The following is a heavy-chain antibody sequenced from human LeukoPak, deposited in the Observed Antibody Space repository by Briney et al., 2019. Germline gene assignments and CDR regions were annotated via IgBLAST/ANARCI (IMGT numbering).Heavy chain of an antibody. D-gene: IGHD6-6*01. CDR3: AGFSSIAARRGAFDI. CDR1: GGSISSSSYY. Sequence: SETLSLTCTVSGGSISSSSYYWSWIRQPAGKGLEWIGRIYTSGSTNYNPSLKSRVTISVDTSKNQFSLKLSSVTAADTAVYYCAGFSSIAARRGAFDIWGQGTMVTVSS. V-gene: IGHV4-61*02. CDR2: IYTSGST. J-gene: IGHJ3*02.